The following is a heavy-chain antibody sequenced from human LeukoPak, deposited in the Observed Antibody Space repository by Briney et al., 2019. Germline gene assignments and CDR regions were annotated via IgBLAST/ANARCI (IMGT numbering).Heavy chain of an antibody. CDR1: GFTFSSYS. V-gene: IGHV3-21*01. CDR3: ARGLRYFDWVKYYYYGMDV. J-gene: IGHJ6*02. CDR2: ISSSSSYI. Sequence: GGSLRLSCAASGFTFSSYSMNWVRQAPGKGLEWVSSISSSSSYIYYADSVKGRFTISRDNAKNSLYLQMNSLRAEDTAVYYCARGLRYFDWVKYYYYGMDVWGQGTTVTVSS. D-gene: IGHD3-9*01.